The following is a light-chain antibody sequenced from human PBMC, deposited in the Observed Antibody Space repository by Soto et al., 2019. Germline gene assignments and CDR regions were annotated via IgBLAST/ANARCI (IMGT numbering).Light chain of an antibody. CDR1: QSVSSSD. CDR3: QQYGYSPIT. CDR2: AAS. Sequence: EIVLTQSPATLSLSPGERATLSCGASQSVSSSDLAWYQQKPGQAPRLLIYAASSRATGIPDRFSGSGSGTDFTLTIDGLEPEDFVVYYCQQYGYSPITFGQGTRLENK. V-gene: IGKV3-20*01. J-gene: IGKJ5*01.